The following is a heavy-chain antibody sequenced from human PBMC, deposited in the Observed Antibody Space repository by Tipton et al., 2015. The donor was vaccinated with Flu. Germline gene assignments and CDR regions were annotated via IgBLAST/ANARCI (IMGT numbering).Heavy chain of an antibody. CDR3: ARLGEYGMDV. CDR1: GGSISSSSYY. J-gene: IGHJ6*02. V-gene: IGHV4-39*01. D-gene: IGHD3-10*01. Sequence: LRLSCTVSGGSISSSSYYWGWIRQPPGKGLEWIGSIYYSGSTYYNPSLKSRVTISVDTSKNQFSLKLSSVTAADTAVYYCARLGEYGMDVWGQGTTVTVSS. CDR2: IYYSGST.